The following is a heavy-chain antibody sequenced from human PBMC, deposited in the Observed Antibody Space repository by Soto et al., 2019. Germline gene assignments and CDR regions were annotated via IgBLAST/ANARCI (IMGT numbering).Heavy chain of an antibody. CDR1: GGSISSGGYS. CDR3: AREYYGDLSWFDP. CDR2: IHHSGST. V-gene: IGHV4-30-2*01. J-gene: IGHJ5*02. Sequence: QLQLQESGSGLVKPSQTLSLTCAVSGGSISSGGYSWSWIRQPPGKGLEWIGYIHHSGSTYYNPSLKSRVTISVDRSKNQFSLELSSVTAADTAVYYCAREYYGDLSWFDPWGQGTLVTVSS. D-gene: IGHD4-17*01.